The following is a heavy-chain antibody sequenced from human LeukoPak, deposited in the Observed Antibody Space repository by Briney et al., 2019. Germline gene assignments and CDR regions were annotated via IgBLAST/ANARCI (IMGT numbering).Heavy chain of an antibody. CDR1: GGSITTTNW. D-gene: IGHD1-26*01. CDR3: TRESGAFSPSGF. V-gene: IGHV4-4*02. CDR2: VHLNGAT. Sequence: SETLSLTCAVSGGSITTTNWWSWVRQPPGKGLEWIGEVHLNGATNYNPSLESRFSMSIDKSNNHLYLEVTSVTAADTAMYYCTRESGAFSPSGFWGQGTLVTVSS. J-gene: IGHJ1*01.